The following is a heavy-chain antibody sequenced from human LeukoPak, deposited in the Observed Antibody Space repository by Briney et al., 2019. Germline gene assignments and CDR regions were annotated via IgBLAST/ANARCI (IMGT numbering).Heavy chain of an antibody. CDR1: GFTFSSYS. V-gene: IGHV3-21*01. Sequence: SGGSLRLSCAASGFTFSSYSMNWVRQAPGKGLEWVSSISSSSSYIYYADSVEGRFTISRDNAKNSLYLQMNSLRAEDTAVYYCARDLYCSSTSCYMGWFDPWGQGTLVTVSS. D-gene: IGHD2-2*02. CDR2: ISSSSSYI. CDR3: ARDLYCSSTSCYMGWFDP. J-gene: IGHJ5*02.